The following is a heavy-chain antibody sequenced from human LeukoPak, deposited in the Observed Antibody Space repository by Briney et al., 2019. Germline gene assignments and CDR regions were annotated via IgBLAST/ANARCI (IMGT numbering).Heavy chain of an antibody. J-gene: IGHJ4*02. CDR2: INPNSGGT. CDR1: GYTFTGYY. D-gene: IGHD6-19*01. CDR3: ARVGTRMTGYSSGWYSFDY. Sequence: ASAKVSCKASGYTFTGYYMHRVRQAPGQGLEWMGRINPNSGGTNYAQKFQGRVTMTRDTSISTAYMELSRLRSDDTAVYYCARVGTRMTGYSSGWYSFDYWGQGTLVTVSS. V-gene: IGHV1-2*06.